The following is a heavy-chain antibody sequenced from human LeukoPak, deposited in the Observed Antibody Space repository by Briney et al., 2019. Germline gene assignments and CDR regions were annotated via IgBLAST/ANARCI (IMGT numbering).Heavy chain of an antibody. D-gene: IGHD3-3*01. CDR1: GGSIGSSGYY. CDR3: ARSAPAYYDFWSGLDY. Sequence: SETLSLTCTVSGGSIGSSGYYWSWIRQHPGKGLEWIGNIYYSGTTYYNPSLKSRVTISVDTSKNQFSLKLSSVTAADTAVYFCARSAPAYYDFWSGLDYWGQGTLVTVSS. CDR2: IYYSGTT. V-gene: IGHV4-31*03. J-gene: IGHJ4*02.